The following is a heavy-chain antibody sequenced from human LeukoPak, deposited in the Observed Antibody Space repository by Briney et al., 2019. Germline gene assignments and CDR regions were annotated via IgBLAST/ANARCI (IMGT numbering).Heavy chain of an antibody. CDR2: ISGSGDTT. D-gene: IGHD3-3*01. V-gene: IGHV3-23*01. Sequence: GGSLRLSCAASGFTFSSYAMSWVHQAPGKGLEWVSTISGSGDTTYYADSVRGRFTVTRDNSKNTLYLQMSSLRAEDTAVYFCAEGGPWSDFDYWGQGALATVSS. CDR3: AEGGPWSDFDY. CDR1: GFTFSSYA. J-gene: IGHJ4*02.